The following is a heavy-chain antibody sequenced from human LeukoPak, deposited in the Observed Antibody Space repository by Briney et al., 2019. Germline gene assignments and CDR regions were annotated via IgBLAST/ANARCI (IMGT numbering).Heavy chain of an antibody. CDR2: IYDSGST. CDR1: GGSISSRTYS. J-gene: IGHJ5*02. CDR3: ARRAAVGENWFDP. V-gene: IGHV4-39*01. Sequence: PSETLSLTCIVSGGSISSRTYSWGWIRQPPGKGLEWIGSIYDSGSTYYNPSLESRVTLFVDTSENQFSLKLSSVTAADTAVYYCARRAAVGENWFDPWGQGTLVTVSS. D-gene: IGHD6-25*01.